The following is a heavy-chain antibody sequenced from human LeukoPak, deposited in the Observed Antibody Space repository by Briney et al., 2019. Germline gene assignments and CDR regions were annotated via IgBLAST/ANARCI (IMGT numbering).Heavy chain of an antibody. Sequence: GASVKVSCKASGGTFSSYAISWVRQAPGQGLEWMGGIIPIFGTANYAQKFQGRVTITADESTSTAYMELSSLRSEDTAVYYCARDPGYCSGGSCYGVFDYWGQGTLVTVSS. J-gene: IGHJ4*02. CDR2: IIPIFGTA. CDR1: GGTFSSYA. CDR3: ARDPGYCSGGSCYGVFDY. V-gene: IGHV1-69*01. D-gene: IGHD2-15*01.